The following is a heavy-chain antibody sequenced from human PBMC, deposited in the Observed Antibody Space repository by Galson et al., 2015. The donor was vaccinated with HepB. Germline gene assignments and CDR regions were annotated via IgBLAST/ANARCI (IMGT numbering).Heavy chain of an antibody. J-gene: IGHJ4*02. CDR2: ISAYNGNT. CDR3: ARVVSRAVAGRPFDY. CDR1: GYTFTNYG. D-gene: IGHD6-19*01. V-gene: IGHV1-18*01. Sequence: SVKVSCKASGYTFTNYGITWVRQAPGQGLEWMGWISAYNGNTKYAQKFQDRVTMTTDTPTSTAYMELRSLRSDDTAVYYCARVVSRAVAGRPFDYWGQGALVTVSS.